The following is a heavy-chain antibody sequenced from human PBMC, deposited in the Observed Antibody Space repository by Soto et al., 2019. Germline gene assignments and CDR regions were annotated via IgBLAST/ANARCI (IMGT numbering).Heavy chain of an antibody. V-gene: IGHV3-13*01. J-gene: IGHJ4*02. Sequence: EVQLVESGGGLVQPGGSLRLSCAASGFTFSSYDMHWVRQATGKGLEWVSNIGTAGDTNYPGSVKGRFTISRENAKNFLYLQMNNLRAGDTAVYYCARGRVYCSTSSCYVDHWGQGTLVTVSS. CDR3: ARGRVYCSTSSCYVDH. CDR2: IGTAGDT. D-gene: IGHD2-2*01. CDR1: GFTFSSYD.